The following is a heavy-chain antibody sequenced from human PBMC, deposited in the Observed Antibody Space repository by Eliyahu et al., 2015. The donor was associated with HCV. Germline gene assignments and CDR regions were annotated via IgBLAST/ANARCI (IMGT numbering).Heavy chain of an antibody. CDR3: ARGRETGRSVRYYFYGFDV. CDR1: GYSFTNYY. J-gene: IGHJ6*02. V-gene: IGHV1-46*01. Sequence: QVRLVQSGAEVKKPGASXMISCKASGYSFTNYYMHWLRQVPGQGPEWXGIINPSGGXAIYAQKFQGRVTMTRDTSTSTVYMDLGSLKFEDMAVYYCARGRETGRSVRYYFYGFDVWGQGTTVTVSS. CDR2: INPSGGXA. D-gene: IGHD1-14*01.